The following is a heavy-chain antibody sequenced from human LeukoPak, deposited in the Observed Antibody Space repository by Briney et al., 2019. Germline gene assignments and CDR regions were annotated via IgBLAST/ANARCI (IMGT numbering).Heavy chain of an antibody. Sequence: ASVKVSCKASGYTFTSYDINWVRQATGQGLEWMGWMNPNSGNTGYAQKFQGRVTMTRNTSISTAYMELSSLRSEDTAVYYCARLALYCSSTSCYTGYYYYGMDVWGQGTTVTVSS. CDR1: GYTFTSYD. CDR2: MNPNSGNT. D-gene: IGHD2-2*02. V-gene: IGHV1-8*01. J-gene: IGHJ6*02. CDR3: ARLALYCSSTSCYTGYYYYGMDV.